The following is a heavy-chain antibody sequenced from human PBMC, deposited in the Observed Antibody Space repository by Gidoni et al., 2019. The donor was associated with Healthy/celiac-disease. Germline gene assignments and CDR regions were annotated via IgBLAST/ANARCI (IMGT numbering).Heavy chain of an antibody. Sequence: ELQLVESGGGWVKPGGSLRLSCAASALPFTNAWMSWVRQAPGKGLELVGRIKSKTDGGTTDYSAPVKGRFTISRDDSKNTLYLQMNSLKTEDTAVYYCTTDGLETTPYYFDYWGQGTLVTVSS. J-gene: IGHJ4*02. CDR3: TTDGLETTPYYFDY. CDR2: IKSKTDGGTT. D-gene: IGHD3-3*01. CDR1: ALPFTNAW. V-gene: IGHV3-15*01.